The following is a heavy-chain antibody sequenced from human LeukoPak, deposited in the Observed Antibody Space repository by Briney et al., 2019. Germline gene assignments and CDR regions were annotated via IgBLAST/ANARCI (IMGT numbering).Heavy chain of an antibody. D-gene: IGHD6-13*01. CDR3: ARTRPGSSSWHLGLDF. CDR1: GFTFSDYY. Sequence: PGGSLRLSCAASGFTFSDYYMSWIRQAPGKGLEWVSYISRSSSYTNYADSVKGRFTVSRDNARNSLYLQMDSLRGEDTAVYYCARTRPGSSSWHLGLDFWGQGTLVTVSS. CDR2: ISRSSSYT. V-gene: IGHV3-11*06. J-gene: IGHJ4*02.